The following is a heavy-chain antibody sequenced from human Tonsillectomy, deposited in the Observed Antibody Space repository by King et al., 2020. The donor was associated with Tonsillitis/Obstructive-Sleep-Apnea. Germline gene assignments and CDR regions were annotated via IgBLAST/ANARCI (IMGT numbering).Heavy chain of an antibody. CDR3: AKDPNYDFWSGYYFFAY. V-gene: IGHV3-23*04. CDR2: ISGSGGST. CDR1: GFTFSSYV. Sequence: VQLVESGGGLVQPGGSLRLSCAASGFTFSSYVMNWVRQAPGKGLEWVSGISGSGGSTYYADSVKGRFTISRDNSKNTLYLQMNSLRAEDTAVYYCAKDPNYDFWSGYYFFAYWGQGTLVTVSS. J-gene: IGHJ4*02. D-gene: IGHD3-3*01.